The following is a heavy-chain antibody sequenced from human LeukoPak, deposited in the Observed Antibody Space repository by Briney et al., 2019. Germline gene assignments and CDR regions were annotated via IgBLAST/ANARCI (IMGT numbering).Heavy chain of an antibody. D-gene: IGHD2-15*01. V-gene: IGHV3-48*02. CDR2: IGSSSSK. Sequence: PGGSLRLSCAASGFTFSDYSMNWVRQAPGKGLEWVSFIGSSSSKYYTDSVKGRFTISRDNAKKFLFLQMNSRIDADTAVYYCARHGGTRIFPIWGQGTVVTVSS. J-gene: IGHJ3*02. CDR1: GFTFSDYS. CDR3: ARHGGTRIFPI.